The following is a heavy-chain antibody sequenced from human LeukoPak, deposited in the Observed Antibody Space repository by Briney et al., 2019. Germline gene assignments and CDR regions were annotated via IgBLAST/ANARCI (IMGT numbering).Heavy chain of an antibody. CDR3: AKGAYYYDDAFDI. V-gene: IGHV1-18*01. Sequence: ASVKVSCKASGYTFTSYGISWVRQAPGQGLEWMGWISAYNGNTNYAQKLQGRVTMTIDTSTSTAYMELNSLRAEDTAVYYCAKGAYYYDDAFDIWGQGTMVTVSS. J-gene: IGHJ3*02. CDR1: GYTFTSYG. CDR2: ISAYNGNT. D-gene: IGHD3-22*01.